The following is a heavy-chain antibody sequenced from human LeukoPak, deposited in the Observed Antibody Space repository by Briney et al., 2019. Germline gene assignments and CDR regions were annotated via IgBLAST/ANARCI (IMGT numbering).Heavy chain of an antibody. CDR3: TTAFKWELLLYFHY. Sequence: GGSLRLSCVVSGLSFDNAWMSWVRQAPGKGLEWVGRIKSKNVGETTEYAAPVQGRFTISRDDSKNMLYLQMNSLKTEDTAVYYCTTAFKWELLLYFHYWGQGTLVTVSS. V-gene: IGHV3-15*01. J-gene: IGHJ4*02. CDR2: IKSKNVGETT. CDR1: GLSFDNAW. D-gene: IGHD1-26*01.